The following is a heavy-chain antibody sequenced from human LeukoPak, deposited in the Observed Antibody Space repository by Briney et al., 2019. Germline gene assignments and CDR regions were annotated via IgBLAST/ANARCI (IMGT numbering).Heavy chain of an antibody. V-gene: IGHV3-23*01. J-gene: IGHJ4*02. CDR2: SGDSDGST. Sequence: PGGSLRLSCAASGFTFSGSGMSWVRQAPGKGLEWISSSGDSDGSTYYADSLKGRFTISRDNSKNTLYLQMNNLSAEDTAVYYCAKGGCRGTCNPLAYWGQGALVTVSP. CDR1: GFTFSGSG. CDR3: AKGGCRGTCNPLAY. D-gene: IGHD2-15*01.